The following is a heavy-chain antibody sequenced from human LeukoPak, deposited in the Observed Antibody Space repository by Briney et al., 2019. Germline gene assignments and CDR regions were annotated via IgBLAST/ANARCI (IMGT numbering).Heavy chain of an antibody. D-gene: IGHD5-18*01. CDR3: ARDERDGYSYAFDY. CDR1: GFTFSSYA. CDR2: IKQDGSEK. J-gene: IGHJ4*02. Sequence: PGGSLRLSCEASGFTFSSYAMHWVRQAPGKGLEWVANIKQDGSEKYYVDSVKGRFTISRDNAKNSLYLQMNSLRAEDTAVYYCARDERDGYSYAFDYWGQGTLVTVSS. V-gene: IGHV3-7*01.